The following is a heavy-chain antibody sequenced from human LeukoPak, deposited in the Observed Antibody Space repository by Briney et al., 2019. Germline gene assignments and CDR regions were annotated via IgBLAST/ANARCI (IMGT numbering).Heavy chain of an antibody. D-gene: IGHD3-16*01. J-gene: IGHJ4*02. CDR1: GGSISSYY. Sequence: KPSETLSLTCTVSGGSISSYYWSWIRQPPGKGLEWIGYIYYSGSTNYNPSLKSRVTISVDTSKNQFSLKLSSVTAADTAVYYCARESHMGAGYFDYWGQGTLVTVSS. CDR2: IYYSGST. V-gene: IGHV4-59*01. CDR3: ARESHMGAGYFDY.